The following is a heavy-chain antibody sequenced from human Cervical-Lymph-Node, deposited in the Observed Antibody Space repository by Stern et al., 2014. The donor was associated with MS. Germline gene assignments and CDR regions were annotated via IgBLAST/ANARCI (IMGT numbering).Heavy chain of an antibody. CDR1: GFSLSTSGEG. J-gene: IGHJ6*02. V-gene: IGHV2-5*02. CDR3: AHTTVTSDEAFGLDV. D-gene: IGHD4-17*01. CDR2: IYWDDDA. Sequence: QVTLKESGPSLVKPTQTLTLTCTVPGFSLSTSGEGVGWFRQPTGKALEWLAVIYWDDDARYSPSMKSRLSITKDTSKITVDIILANMDPVDSGTYYCAHTTVTSDEAFGLDVWGQGTTVTVSS.